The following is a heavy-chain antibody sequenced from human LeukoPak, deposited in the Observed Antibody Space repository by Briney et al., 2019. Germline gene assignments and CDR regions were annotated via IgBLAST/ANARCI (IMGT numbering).Heavy chain of an antibody. CDR2: ISYDGSNK. V-gene: IGHV3-30*18. CDR1: GFTFSSYG. D-gene: IGHD6-19*01. J-gene: IGHJ4*02. Sequence: GGSLRLSCAASGFTFSSYGMHWVRQAPGKGLEWVAVISYDGSNKYYADSVKGRFTISRDNSKNTLYLQMNSLRAEDTAVYYCAKSYSNGWYYFDYWGQGTLVTVSS. CDR3: AKSYSNGWYYFDY.